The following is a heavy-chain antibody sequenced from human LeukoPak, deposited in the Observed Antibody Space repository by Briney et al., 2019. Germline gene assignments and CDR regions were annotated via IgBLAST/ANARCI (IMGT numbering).Heavy chain of an antibody. CDR1: GFTFSSYW. V-gene: IGHV3-15*01. CDR3: TTNTTYAFWSGYIRK. CDR2: IKSKTDGGTT. Sequence: PGGSLRLSCAASGFTFSSYWMSWVRQPPGKGLEWVDRIKSKTDGGTTDYAAPVKGRFTISRDDSKNTLYLQMNSLKTEDTAVYYCTTNTTYAFWSGYIRKWGQGTLVTVSS. D-gene: IGHD3-3*01. J-gene: IGHJ4*02.